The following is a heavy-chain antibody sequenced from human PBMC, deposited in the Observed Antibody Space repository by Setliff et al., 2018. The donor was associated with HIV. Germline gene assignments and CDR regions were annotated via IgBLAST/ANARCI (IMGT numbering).Heavy chain of an antibody. CDR1: GGSINTGRYS. V-gene: IGHV4-39*07. J-gene: IGHJ4*02. CDR3: ARARGPEGYFDS. D-gene: IGHD3-10*01. CDR2: IYYSGST. Sequence: SETLSLTCSVSGGSINTGRYSWGWIRQPPGKGLESTGTIYYSGSTYYKSSLKSRLTISVDTSKNQFSLKMGSVTAAETAVYYCARARGPEGYFDSWGQGTLVTVSS.